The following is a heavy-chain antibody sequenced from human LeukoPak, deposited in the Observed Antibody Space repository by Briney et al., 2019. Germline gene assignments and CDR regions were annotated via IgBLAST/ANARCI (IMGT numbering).Heavy chain of an antibody. CDR1: GGSISSYY. V-gene: IGHV4-59*01. CDR2: IYYSGGT. CDR3: ARELVDAFDI. D-gene: IGHD2-21*01. Sequence: SETLSLTCTVSGGSISSYYWSWIRQPPGKGLEWIGYIYYSGGTNYNPSLKSRVTISVDTSKNQFSLKLSSVTAADTAVYYCARELVDAFDIWGQGTMVTVSS. J-gene: IGHJ3*02.